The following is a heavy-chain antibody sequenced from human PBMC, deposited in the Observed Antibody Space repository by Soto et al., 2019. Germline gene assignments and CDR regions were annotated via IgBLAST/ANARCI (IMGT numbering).Heavy chain of an antibody. J-gene: IGHJ4*02. V-gene: IGHV1-18*01. D-gene: IGHD3-9*01. CDR2: ISPHNRNT. CDR1: GYTFGHFY. CDR3: ARDEGGYDILTGYYKAHHFDQ. Sequence: ASVKVSCKASGYTFGHFYITWVRQAPGQGLEWMGAISPHNRNTNYAEKFRGRVTMATDTSTTTAYMELRSLRSDDTAVYYCARDEGGYDILTGYYKAHHFDQWGQGALVTVSS.